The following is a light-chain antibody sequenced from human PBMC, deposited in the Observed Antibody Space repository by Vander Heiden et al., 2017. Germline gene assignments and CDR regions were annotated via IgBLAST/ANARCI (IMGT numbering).Light chain of an antibody. Sequence: DIQLTQSPSSPSASVGDRLPITFRARPSISSYFNWYQPKPGIAPQLLIYAASSLQSVVPSRFCGSGSGTDFSLSSSSLQPEDFATYYCQQSYCTPPAFGQGTKVEIK. CDR3: QQSYCTPPA. V-gene: IGKV1-39*01. J-gene: IGKJ1*01. CDR1: PSISSY. CDR2: AAS.